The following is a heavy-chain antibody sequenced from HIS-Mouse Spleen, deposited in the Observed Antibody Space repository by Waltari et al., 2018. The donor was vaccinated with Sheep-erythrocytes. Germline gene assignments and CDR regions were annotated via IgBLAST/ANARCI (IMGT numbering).Heavy chain of an antibody. D-gene: IGHD1-26*01. V-gene: IGHV3-21*01. CDR3: ARDQGDSGSYYYYYGMDV. CDR2: ISSSSSYI. Sequence: WVRQAPGKGLEWVSSISSSSSYIYYADSVKGRFTISRDNAKNSLYLQMNSLRAEDTAVYYCARDQGDSGSYYYYYGMDVWGQGTTVTVSS. J-gene: IGHJ6*02.